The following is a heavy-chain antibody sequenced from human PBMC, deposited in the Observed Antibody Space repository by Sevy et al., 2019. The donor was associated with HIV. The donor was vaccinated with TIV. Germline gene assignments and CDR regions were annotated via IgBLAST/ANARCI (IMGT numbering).Heavy chain of an antibody. CDR3: AREKRQDYYYYGMDV. CDR1: GFTSSDYY. CDR2: ISGSGSTI. D-gene: IGHD1-1*01. J-gene: IGHJ6*02. V-gene: IGHV3-11*01. Sequence: GGSLRLSCVGFGFTSSDYYMSWIRQAPGKALEWVSYISGSGSTIDYADSVKGRFTISRDNAKNSLYLKMNSLRAEDTAVYYCAREKRQDYYYYGMDVWGQGTTVTVSS.